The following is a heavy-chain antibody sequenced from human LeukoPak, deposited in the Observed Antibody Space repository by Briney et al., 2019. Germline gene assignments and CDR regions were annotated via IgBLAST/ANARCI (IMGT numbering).Heavy chain of an antibody. CDR2: INPSGGYT. CDR3: ARGMGVFDY. J-gene: IGHJ4*02. Sequence: ASVKVSCKASGYTFTNYYMHWVRQAPGQGLEWMGLINPSGGYTNYAQKSQGRVTMTRDTSTSTVYMELSSLRSDDTAVYYCARGMGVFDYWGQGTLVTVSS. V-gene: IGHV1-46*01. D-gene: IGHD2-8*01. CDR1: GYTFTNYY.